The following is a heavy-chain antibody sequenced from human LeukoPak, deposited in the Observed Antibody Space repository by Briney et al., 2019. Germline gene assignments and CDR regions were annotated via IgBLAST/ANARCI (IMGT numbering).Heavy chain of an antibody. CDR3: ARRSDYRYYFDY. J-gene: IGHJ4*02. CDR1: GFTFSNYW. CDR2: INSDGSST. D-gene: IGHD4-11*01. Sequence: PGGSLRLSCAASGFTFSNYWMHWVRQAPGKGLVWVSRINSDGSSTSYADSVKGRFTISRDNAKNTLYLQVNSLRAEDTAVYFCARRSDYRYYFDYWGQGTLVTVSS. V-gene: IGHV3-74*01.